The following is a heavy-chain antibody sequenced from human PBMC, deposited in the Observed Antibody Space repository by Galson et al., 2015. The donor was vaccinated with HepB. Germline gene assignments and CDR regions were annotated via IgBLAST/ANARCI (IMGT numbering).Heavy chain of an antibody. Sequence: SLRLSCAASEFTFHFYAMHWVRQAPGKGLEWVAGISHDENYRYYRDSVKDRFTISRDNSKNTLYLQMNSLRTEDTAVFYCARDGQNFWSDYRSSYSYMDVWGKGTTVTVSS. CDR2: ISHDENYR. CDR3: ARDGQNFWSDYRSSYSYMDV. D-gene: IGHD3-3*01. CDR1: EFTFHFYA. J-gene: IGHJ6*03. V-gene: IGHV3-30-3*01.